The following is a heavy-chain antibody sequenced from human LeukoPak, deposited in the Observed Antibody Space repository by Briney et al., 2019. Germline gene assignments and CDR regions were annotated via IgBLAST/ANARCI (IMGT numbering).Heavy chain of an antibody. D-gene: IGHD5-18*01. CDR2: INHSGST. J-gene: IGHJ6*03. CDR3: ARGGSYGYYYYYYMDV. Sequence: PSETLSLTCAFYGGSFSGYYWSWIRQPPGKGLEWIGEINHSGSTNYNPSLKSRVTISVDTSKNQFSLKLSSVTAADTAVYYCARGGSYGYYYYYYMDVWGKGTTVTVSS. V-gene: IGHV4-34*01. CDR1: GGSFSGYY.